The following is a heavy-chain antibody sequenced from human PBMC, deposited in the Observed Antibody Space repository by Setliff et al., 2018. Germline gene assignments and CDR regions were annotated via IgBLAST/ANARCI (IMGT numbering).Heavy chain of an antibody. Sequence: LSLTCTVSGGSINSGGFYWSWLRQPAGKRLEWIGHFYSSGATDYNLSLKSRVTISLDTSKNQFSLKLTSVTAADTAVYFCARESATLGEFPLYYFDYWGQGIPVTVSS. J-gene: IGHJ4*02. V-gene: IGHV4-61*09. CDR1: GGSINSGGFY. CDR2: FYSSGAT. D-gene: IGHD3-10*01. CDR3: ARESATLGEFPLYYFDY.